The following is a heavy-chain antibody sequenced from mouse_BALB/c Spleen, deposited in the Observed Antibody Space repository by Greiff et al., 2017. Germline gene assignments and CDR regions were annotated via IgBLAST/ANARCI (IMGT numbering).Heavy chain of an antibody. CDR3: ARERGYDYDVGFAY. Sequence: DVQLVESGGGLVKPGGSLKLSCAASGFTFSDYYMYWVRQTPEKRLEWVATISDGGSYTYYPDSVKGRFTISRDNAKNNLYLQMSSLKSEDTAMYYCARERGYDYDVGFAYWGQGTLVTVSA. J-gene: IGHJ3*01. V-gene: IGHV5-4*02. D-gene: IGHD2-4*01. CDR1: GFTFSDYY. CDR2: ISDGGSYT.